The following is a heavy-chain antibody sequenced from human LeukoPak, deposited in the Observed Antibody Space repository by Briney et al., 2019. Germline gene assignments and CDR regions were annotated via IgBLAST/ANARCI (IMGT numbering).Heavy chain of an antibody. CDR3: TRDSSINWGFFDY. D-gene: IGHD7-27*01. CDR1: GGSISSSSYY. Sequence: SETLSLTCTVSGGSISSSSYYWGWIRQPPGKGLEWIGNIYYSGSIYYNPSLKSRVTISIDTSRNQFSLNLNYVTAADTAVYYCTRDSSINWGFFDYWGQGSLVTVSS. CDR2: IYYSGSI. V-gene: IGHV4-39*07. J-gene: IGHJ4*02.